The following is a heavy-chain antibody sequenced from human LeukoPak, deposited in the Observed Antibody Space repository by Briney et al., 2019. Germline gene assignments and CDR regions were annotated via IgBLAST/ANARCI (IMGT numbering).Heavy chain of an antibody. J-gene: IGHJ6*02. V-gene: IGHV1-2*02. CDR2: INPNSGGT. CDR1: GYTFTGYY. CDR3: ARDSTYSSSWAWGYYYGMDV. D-gene: IGHD6-6*01. Sequence: ASVKVSCKASGYTFTGYYMHWVRQAPGQGLEWMGWINPNSGGTNYAQKFQGRVTMTRDTSISTAYTELSRLRSDDTAVYYCARDSTYSSSWAWGYYYGMDVWGQGTTVTVSS.